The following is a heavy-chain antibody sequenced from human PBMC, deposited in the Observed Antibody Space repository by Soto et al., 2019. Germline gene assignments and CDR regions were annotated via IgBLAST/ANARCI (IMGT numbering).Heavy chain of an antibody. J-gene: IGHJ6*02. Sequence: SETLSLTCTVSGGSVSSGSYYWSWIRQPPGKGLEWIGYIYYSGSTNYNPSLKSRVTISVDTSKNQFSLKLSSVTAADTAVYYCARERLPVARYYYYGMDGWGQGTTVTVAS. CDR1: GGSVSSGSYY. V-gene: IGHV4-61*01. CDR2: IYYSGST. D-gene: IGHD4-17*01. CDR3: ARERLPVARYYYYGMDG.